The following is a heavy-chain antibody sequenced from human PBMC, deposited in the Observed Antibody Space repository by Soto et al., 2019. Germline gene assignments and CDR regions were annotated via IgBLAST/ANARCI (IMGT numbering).Heavy chain of an antibody. CDR1: GYSFTSYW. CDR2: IYPGDSDT. Sequence: GESLKISCKGSGYSFTSYWIGWVRQMPGKGLEWMGIIYPGDSDTRYSPSFQGQVTISADKSISTAYLQMNSLRAEDTAVYYCARGGIPVGWGQGTLVTVSS. CDR3: ARGGIPVG. D-gene: IGHD6-19*01. J-gene: IGHJ4*02. V-gene: IGHV5-51*01.